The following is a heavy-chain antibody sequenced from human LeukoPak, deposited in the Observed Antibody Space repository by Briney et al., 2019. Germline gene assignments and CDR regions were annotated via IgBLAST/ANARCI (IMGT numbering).Heavy chain of an antibody. D-gene: IGHD6-6*01. CDR2: IYHSGST. J-gene: IGHJ4*02. V-gene: IGHV4-4*02. CDR3: ARVSGQGYSSSYADY. Sequence: PSETLSLTCAVSGASISSNNWWWSWVRQPPGKGLEWIGEIYHSGSTNYNPSLKSRVTISVDRSKNQFSLKLSSVTAADTAVYYCARVSGQGYSSSYADYWGQGTLVTVSS. CDR1: GASISSNNW.